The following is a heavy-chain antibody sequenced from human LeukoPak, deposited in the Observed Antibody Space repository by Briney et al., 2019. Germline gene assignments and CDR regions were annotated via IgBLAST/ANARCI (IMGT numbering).Heavy chain of an antibody. CDR1: GYIFTNYG. CDR3: ARGPHWDPHFDY. J-gene: IGHJ4*02. Sequence: GASVKVSCKASGYIFTNYGLIWVRQAPRQGLEWMGWISGHDGNTDYAQKFQGRVTMTTDTSTSTAYMELRSLSSDDTAVYYCARGPHWDPHFDYWGQGTLVTVSS. CDR2: ISGHDGNT. V-gene: IGHV1-18*01. D-gene: IGHD7-27*01.